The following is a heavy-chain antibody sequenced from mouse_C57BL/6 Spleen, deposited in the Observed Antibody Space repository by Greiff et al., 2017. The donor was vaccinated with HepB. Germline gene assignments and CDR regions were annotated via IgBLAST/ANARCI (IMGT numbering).Heavy chain of an antibody. V-gene: IGHV1-15*01. J-gene: IGHJ4*01. D-gene: IGHD4-1*01. CDR1: GYTFTDYE. CDR2: IDPETGGT. CDR3: TRGLVYYAMDY. Sequence: QVQLKESGAELVRPGASVTLSCKASGYTFTDYEMHWVKQTPVHGLEWIGAIDPETGGTAYNQKFKGKAILTADKSSSTAYMELRSLTSEDSAVYYCTRGLVYYAMDYWGQGTSVTVSS.